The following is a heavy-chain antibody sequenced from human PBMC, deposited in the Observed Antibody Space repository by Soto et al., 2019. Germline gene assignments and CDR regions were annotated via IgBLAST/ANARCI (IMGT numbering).Heavy chain of an antibody. Sequence: PGGSLRLSCAASGFTFSSYSMNWVRQAPGKGLEWVSSISSSSSYIYYADSVKGRFTISRDNAKNSLYLQMNSLRAEDTAVYYCARGAILTPYGPILWKNYMDVWGKGTTVTVSS. D-gene: IGHD3-3*01. J-gene: IGHJ6*03. V-gene: IGHV3-21*01. CDR3: ARGAILTPYGPILWKNYMDV. CDR2: ISSSSSYI. CDR1: GFTFSSYS.